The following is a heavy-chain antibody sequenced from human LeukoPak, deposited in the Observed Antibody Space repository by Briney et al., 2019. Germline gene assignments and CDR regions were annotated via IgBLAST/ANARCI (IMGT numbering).Heavy chain of an antibody. CDR2: IYYSGST. CDR1: GGSISSYY. Sequence: SETLSLTCTVSGGSISSYYWSWIRQPAGKGLEWIGYIYYSGSTNYNPSLKSRVTISVDTSKNQFSLKLSSVTAADTAVYYCARGLGGGSGGSYYYYYMDVWGKGTTVTISS. CDR3: ARGLGGGSGGSYYYYYMDV. V-gene: IGHV4-59*01. J-gene: IGHJ6*03. D-gene: IGHD3-16*01.